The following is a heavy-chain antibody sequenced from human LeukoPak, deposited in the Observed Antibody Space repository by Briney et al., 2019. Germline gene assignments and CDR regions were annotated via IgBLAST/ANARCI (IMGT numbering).Heavy chain of an antibody. Sequence: GGSLRLSCAASGFTFSIYWMTWVRQAPGKGLEWVANIKQDGSEKYYVDSVKGRFTISRDNAKNSLYLQMNSLRAEDTAVYYCARGSPYFYGTDLDYWGREPWSPSPQ. J-gene: IGHJ4*02. CDR3: ARGSPYFYGTDLDY. V-gene: IGHV3-7*01. CDR1: GFTFSIYW. D-gene: IGHD3-10*01. CDR2: IKQDGSEK.